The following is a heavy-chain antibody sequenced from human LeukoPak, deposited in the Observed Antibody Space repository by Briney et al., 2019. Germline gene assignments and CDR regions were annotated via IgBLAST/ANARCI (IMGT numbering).Heavy chain of an antibody. D-gene: IGHD1-26*01. CDR2: IYYSGIT. V-gene: IGHV4-59*01. J-gene: IGHJ3*02. Sequence: SETLSLTCTVSGGSISRYYWSWIREPPGKGLEWIGYIYYSGITNYNPSLKSRVTISVDTSKNQFSLKLSSVTAADTAVYYCARENSGSSTDAFDIWGQGTMVTVSS. CDR1: GGSISRYY. CDR3: ARENSGSSTDAFDI.